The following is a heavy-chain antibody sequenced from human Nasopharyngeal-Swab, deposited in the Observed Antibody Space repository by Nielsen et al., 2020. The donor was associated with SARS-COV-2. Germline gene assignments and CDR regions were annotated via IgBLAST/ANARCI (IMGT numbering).Heavy chain of an antibody. V-gene: IGHV3-30-3*01. J-gene: IGHJ3*02. Sequence: WIRPPPGKGLEWVAVISYDGSNKYYADSVKGRFTISRDNSKNTLYLQMNSLRAEDTAVYYCASLGDSSGYYYRIDGYAHDAHDAFDIWGQGTMVTVSS. CDR2: ISYDGSNK. CDR3: ASLGDSSGYYYRIDGYAHDAHDAFDI. D-gene: IGHD3-22*01.